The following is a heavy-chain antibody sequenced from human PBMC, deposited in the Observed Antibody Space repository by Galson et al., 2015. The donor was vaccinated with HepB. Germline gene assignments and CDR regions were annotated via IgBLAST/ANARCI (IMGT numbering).Heavy chain of an antibody. D-gene: IGHD2-21*02. V-gene: IGHV3-23*01. CDR3: AKDLCRGDCYDFDY. CDR1: GFTFSSYA. J-gene: IGHJ4*02. CDR2: ISGSGSGT. Sequence: SLRLSCAAPGFTFSSYAMSWVRQAPGKGLEWVAGISGSGSGTFYPDSVKGRFTISRDTSKNTLYLQMNSLGAEDTAVYYCAKDLCRGDCYDFDYWGQGTLVTVSS.